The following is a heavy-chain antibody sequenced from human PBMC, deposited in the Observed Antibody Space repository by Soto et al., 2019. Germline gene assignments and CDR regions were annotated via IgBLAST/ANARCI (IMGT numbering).Heavy chain of an antibody. J-gene: IGHJ4*02. V-gene: IGHV1-69*04. CDR2: IIPIIGIA. D-gene: IGHD3-3*01. Sequence: TFTIYPISPMQLCPGQGLEWMGRIIPIIGIANYAQKFQGRVTITADKSTSTAYMELSSLRSEDTAVYYCARDPSPNYDFWGVFDYWGQGTLVTVSS. CDR1: TFTIYP. CDR3: ARDPSPNYDFWGVFDY.